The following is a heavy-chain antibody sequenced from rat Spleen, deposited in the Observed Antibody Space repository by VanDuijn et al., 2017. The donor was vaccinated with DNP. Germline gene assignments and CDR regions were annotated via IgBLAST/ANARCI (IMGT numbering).Heavy chain of an antibody. Sequence: EVQLVESGGDLVQPARSLKLSCVASGFTFNKYWMTWIRQVPGKGLEWVAAITSSGGSTYYPDSVKGRFTISRDNAKNTLYLQMNSLRSEDTATYYCARGSGTYYWYFDFWGPGTMVTVSS. J-gene: IGHJ1*01. V-gene: IGHV5-31*01. D-gene: IGHD5-1*01. CDR3: ARGSGTYYWYFDF. CDR1: GFTFNKYW. CDR2: ITSSGGST.